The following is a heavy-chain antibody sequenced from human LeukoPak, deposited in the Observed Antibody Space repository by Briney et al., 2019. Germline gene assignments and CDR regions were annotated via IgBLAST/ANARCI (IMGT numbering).Heavy chain of an antibody. CDR1: GYTFTGYY. J-gene: IGHJ4*02. V-gene: IGHV1-2*02. CDR2: INPNSGGT. CDR3: ARDHGSRELLLGVFDY. Sequence: GASVKVSCKASGYTFTGYYMHWVRQAPGQGLEWMGWINPNSGGTNYAQKFQGRVTMTRDTSISTAYMELSRLRSDDTAVYYCARDHGSRELLLGVFDYWGQGTLVTVSS. D-gene: IGHD1-26*01.